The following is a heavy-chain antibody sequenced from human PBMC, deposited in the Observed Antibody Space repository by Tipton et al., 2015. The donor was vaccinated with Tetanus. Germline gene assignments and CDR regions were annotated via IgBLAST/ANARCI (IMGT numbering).Heavy chain of an antibody. V-gene: IGHV4-39*01. D-gene: IGHD2-2*01. J-gene: IGHJ2*01. CDR3: ASIIGSAAANWYFDL. CDR1: GGSISSCSYY. CDR2: IYYSGST. Sequence: TLSLTCTVSGGSISSCSYYWGWIRQPPGKGLEWIGSIYYSGSTYYNPSLKSRVTISVDTSKNQFSLKLSSVTAADTAVYYCASIIGSAAANWYFDLWGRGTLVTVS.